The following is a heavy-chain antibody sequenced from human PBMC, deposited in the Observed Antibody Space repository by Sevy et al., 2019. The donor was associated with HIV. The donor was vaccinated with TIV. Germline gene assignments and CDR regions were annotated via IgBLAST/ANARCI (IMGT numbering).Heavy chain of an antibody. D-gene: IGHD3-10*01. J-gene: IGHJ6*02. CDR2: IYYSGST. CDR3: ARGPRGSGRRPTYYYHGMDV. V-gene: IGHV4-31*03. Sequence: SETLSLTCTVSGGSISSGGYYWSWIRQHPGKGLEWIGYIYYSGSTYYNPSLKSRVTISVDTSKNQFSLKLSSVTAADTAVYYCARGPRGSGRRPTYYYHGMDVWGQGTTVTV. CDR1: GGSISSGGYY.